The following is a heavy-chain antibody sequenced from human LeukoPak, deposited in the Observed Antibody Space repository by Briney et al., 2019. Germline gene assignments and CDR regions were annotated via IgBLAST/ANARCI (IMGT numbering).Heavy chain of an antibody. D-gene: IGHD3-22*01. CDR1: GGTFSSYA. V-gene: IGHV1-69*01. J-gene: IGHJ4*02. Sequence: SVKVSCKASGGTFSSYAISWVRQAPGQGLEWMGGFIPIFGTANYAQKFQGRVTITADESTSTAYMELSSLRSEDTAVYYCARRGHPYYYDSSGHTFDYWGQGTLVTVSS. CDR2: FIPIFGTA. CDR3: ARRGHPYYYDSSGHTFDY.